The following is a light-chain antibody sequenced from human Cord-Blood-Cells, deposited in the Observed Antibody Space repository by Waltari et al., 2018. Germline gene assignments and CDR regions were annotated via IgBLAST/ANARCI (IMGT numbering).Light chain of an antibody. CDR1: SSDVGGYNY. CDR3: SSYTSSSTYV. J-gene: IGLJ1*01. Sequence: QSALTQPASVSGSPGQSITIYCTGTSSDVGGYNYVSWYQQHPGKAPKLMIYEVSNRPSGVSNRFSGSKPGNTASLTISGLQAEDEADYYCSSYTSSSTYVFGTGTKVTVL. CDR2: EVS. V-gene: IGLV2-14*01.